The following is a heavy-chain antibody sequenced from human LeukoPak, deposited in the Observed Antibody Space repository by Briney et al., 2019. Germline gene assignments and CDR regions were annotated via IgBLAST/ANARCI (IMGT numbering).Heavy chain of an antibody. Sequence: GGSLRLSCAASGFNFRSFWMSWVRQAPGKGLEWVSIIYTNGNTYYADSVKGRFTISRDNSKNTVSVQMNSLRVDDTAVYYCARGKRGFIYGSDFWGQGTLVTVSS. D-gene: IGHD5-18*01. V-gene: IGHV3-66*01. CDR3: ARGKRGFIYGSDF. J-gene: IGHJ4*02. CDR1: GFNFRSFW. CDR2: IYTNGNT.